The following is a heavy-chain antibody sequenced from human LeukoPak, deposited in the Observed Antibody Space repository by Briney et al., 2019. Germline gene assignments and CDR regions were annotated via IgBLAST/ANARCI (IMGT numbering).Heavy chain of an antibody. D-gene: IGHD6-13*01. J-gene: IGHJ3*02. CDR1: GYTFTSDG. V-gene: IGHV1-18*01. CDR2: ISAYNGNT. Sequence: ASVKVSCKASGYTFTSDGISWVRQAPGQGLEWMGWISAYNGNTNYAQKLQGRVTMTTDTSTSTAYMELRSLRSDDTAVYYCARPYSSSWYPGAFDIWGQGTMVTVSS. CDR3: ARPYSSSWYPGAFDI.